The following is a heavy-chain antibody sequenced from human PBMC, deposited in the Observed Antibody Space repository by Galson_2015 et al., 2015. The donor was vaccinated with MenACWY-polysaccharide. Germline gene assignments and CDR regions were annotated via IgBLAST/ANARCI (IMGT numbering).Heavy chain of an antibody. J-gene: IGHJ6*02. V-gene: IGHV4-34*01. CDR1: GGSFSGYY. CDR3: ARGDVYSNYGMDV. D-gene: IGHD4-11*01. Sequence: LSLTCAAYGGSFSGYYWNWIRQPPGKGLEWIGEINHSGSTNYNPSLKIRVTISFYTSTNQIPLKVSSVTAADTAVYYCARGDVYSNYGMDVWGQGTTVTVSS. CDR2: INHSGST.